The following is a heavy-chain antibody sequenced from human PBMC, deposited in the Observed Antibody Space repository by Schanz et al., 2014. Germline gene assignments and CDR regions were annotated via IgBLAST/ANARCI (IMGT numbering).Heavy chain of an antibody. CDR3: ARDHQWLARYYMDV. CDR2: LTGSGTTT. CDR1: GFSFRKSA. J-gene: IGHJ6*03. V-gene: IGHV3-23*04. Sequence: EVQLVESGGGLVKPGGSLRLSCVASGFSFRKSAMSWVRQAPGKGLEWVSALTGSGTTTYYADAVKGRFTISRDNPKKTLYLQMNSLRAEDTAVDYCARDHQWLARYYMDVWGKGTTVTVSS. D-gene: IGHD6-19*01.